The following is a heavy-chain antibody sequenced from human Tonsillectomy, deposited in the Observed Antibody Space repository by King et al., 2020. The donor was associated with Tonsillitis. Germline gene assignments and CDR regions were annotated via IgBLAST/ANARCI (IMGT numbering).Heavy chain of an antibody. CDR3: VRENWYYDY. CDR2: INPDSGGT. V-gene: IGHV1-2*06. CDR1: GYTFIDYH. J-gene: IGHJ4*02. Sequence: QLVQSGTEVKKPGASVKVSCKTSGYTFIDYHMHWVRQAPGQGLEWMGRINPDSGGTYYAQKFQGRVTLTSDTSTSTAYMELSGLVSDDTAVYYCVRENWYYDYWGQGTLVTVSS. D-gene: IGHD1-7*01.